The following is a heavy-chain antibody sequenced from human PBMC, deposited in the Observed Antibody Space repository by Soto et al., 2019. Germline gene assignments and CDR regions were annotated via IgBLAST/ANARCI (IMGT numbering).Heavy chain of an antibody. CDR3: TTEVGYCISTSCYADYYYGMDV. J-gene: IGHJ6*02. V-gene: IGHV3-15*07. CDR2: IKSKTDGGTT. Sequence: SVSNAWMNWVRQAPGKGLEWVGRIKSKTDGGTTDYAAPMKGRFTISRDDSKNTLYLQMNSLKTEDTAVYYCTTEVGYCISTSCYADYYYGMDVWGQGTTVTVSS. CDR1: SVSNAW. D-gene: IGHD2-2*01.